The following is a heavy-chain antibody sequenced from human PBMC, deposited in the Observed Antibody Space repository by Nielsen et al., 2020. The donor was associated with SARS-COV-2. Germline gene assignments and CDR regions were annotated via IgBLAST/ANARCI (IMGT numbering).Heavy chain of an antibody. CDR1: GGTFSSHA. Sequence: SVKVSCKASGGTFSSHAINWVRQDPGQGLEWMGRIIPILVKPNYPQHFQGRVTITADKSTNTVHMELSSLTSEDTAVYYCARASGSDFRRGYYFDNWGQGTLVTVSS. J-gene: IGHJ4*02. CDR3: ARASGSDFRRGYYFDN. CDR2: IIPILVKP. V-gene: IGHV1-69*04. D-gene: IGHD3-3*01.